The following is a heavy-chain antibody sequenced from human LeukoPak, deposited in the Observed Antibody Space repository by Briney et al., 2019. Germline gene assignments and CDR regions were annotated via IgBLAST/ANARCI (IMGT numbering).Heavy chain of an antibody. CDR2: IRYDGSNK. V-gene: IGHV3-30*02. J-gene: IGHJ3*02. CDR3: AKLGLEQLVVFDAFDI. Sequence: GGSLRLSCAASGFTFSSYGKHWVRQAPGKGLEWVAFIRYDGSNKYYADSVKGRFTISRDNSKNTLYLQMNSLRAEDTAVYYCAKLGLEQLVVFDAFDIWGQGTMVTVSS. CDR1: GFTFSSYG. D-gene: IGHD6-6*01.